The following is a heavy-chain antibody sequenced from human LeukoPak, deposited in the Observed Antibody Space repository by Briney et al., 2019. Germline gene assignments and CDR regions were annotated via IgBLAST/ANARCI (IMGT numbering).Heavy chain of an antibody. V-gene: IGHV4-59*01. Sequence: KPSETLSLTCTVSGGSISSYYWSWIRQPPGKGLEWVGYIYYSGSTNYNPSLKSQVTISVDTSKNQFSLKLSSVTAADTAVYYCAGGQYDAPEEKLDPWGQGTLVTVSS. CDR3: AGGQYDAPEEKLDP. J-gene: IGHJ5*02. D-gene: IGHD2/OR15-2a*01. CDR2: IYYSGST. CDR1: GGSISSYY.